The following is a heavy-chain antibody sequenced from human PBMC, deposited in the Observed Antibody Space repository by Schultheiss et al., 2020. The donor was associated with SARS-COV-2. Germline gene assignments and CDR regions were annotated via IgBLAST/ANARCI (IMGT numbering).Heavy chain of an antibody. V-gene: IGHV3-30*07. CDR1: GFTFSSYA. CDR2: ISYDGSNK. D-gene: IGHD3-22*01. CDR3: ARGASYDSSGYEFGANWFDP. Sequence: GGSLRLSCAASGFTFSSYAMHWVRQAPGKGLEWVAVISYDGSNKYYADSVKGRFTISRDNSKNTLYLQMNSLRAEDTAVYYCARGASYDSSGYEFGANWFDPWGQGTLVTVSS. J-gene: IGHJ5*02.